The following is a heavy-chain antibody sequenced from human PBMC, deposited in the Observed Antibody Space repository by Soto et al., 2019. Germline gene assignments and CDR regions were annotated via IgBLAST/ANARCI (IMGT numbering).Heavy chain of an antibody. D-gene: IGHD3-16*01. Sequence: APVKVSCKASGYTFSRSGISWVRQAPGQVRGWWGWISSYIGETNFAQTFKGRVTMTTDTSTSTAYRDLRSLSSDDTPVFFFGRGGVPPYYYSGMDVWGKGTPVTVSS. V-gene: IGHV1-18*01. CDR2: ISSYIGET. CDR3: GRGGVPPYYYSGMDV. CDR1: GYTFSRSG. J-gene: IGHJ6*04.